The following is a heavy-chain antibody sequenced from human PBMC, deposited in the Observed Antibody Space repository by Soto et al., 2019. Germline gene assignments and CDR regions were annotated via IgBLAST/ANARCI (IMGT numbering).Heavy chain of an antibody. D-gene: IGHD1-1*01. V-gene: IGHV3-9*01. CDR3: AKDMGLERDYYYYYGMDV. CDR1: GFTFDDYA. CDR2: ISWNSGSI. Sequence: HPGGSLRLSCAASGFTFDDYAMHWVRQAPGKGLEWVSGISWNSGSIGYADSVKGRFTISRDNAKNSLYLQMNSLRAEDTALYYCAKDMGLERDYYYYYGMDVWGQGTTVTVSS. J-gene: IGHJ6*02.